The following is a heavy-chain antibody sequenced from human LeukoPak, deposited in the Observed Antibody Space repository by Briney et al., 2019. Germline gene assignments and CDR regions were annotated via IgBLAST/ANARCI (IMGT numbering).Heavy chain of an antibody. Sequence: GGSLRLSCAASGFTFSSYSMNWVRQAPGKGLEWVSSISSSSSYIYYADSVKGRFTISRDNAKNSLYLQMNSPRAEDTAVYYRARHHYYGSGSFDYWGQGTLVTVSS. CDR1: GFTFSSYS. CDR3: ARHHYYGSGSFDY. D-gene: IGHD3-10*01. J-gene: IGHJ4*02. CDR2: ISSSSSYI. V-gene: IGHV3-21*01.